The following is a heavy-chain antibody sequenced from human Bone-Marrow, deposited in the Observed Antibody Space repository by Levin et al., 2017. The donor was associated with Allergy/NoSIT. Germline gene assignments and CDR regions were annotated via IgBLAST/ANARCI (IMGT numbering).Heavy chain of an antibody. V-gene: IGHV7-4-1*01. CDR1: GYTFTSYA. Sequence: GASVKVSCKASGYTFTSYAMNWVRQAPGQGLEWMGWINTNTGNPTYAQGFTGRFVFSLDTSVSTAYLQICSLKAEDTAVYYCARSAGVMVATPDYFDYWGQGTLVTVSS. CDR3: ARSAGVMVATPDYFDY. D-gene: IGHD5-12*01. J-gene: IGHJ4*02. CDR2: INTNTGNP.